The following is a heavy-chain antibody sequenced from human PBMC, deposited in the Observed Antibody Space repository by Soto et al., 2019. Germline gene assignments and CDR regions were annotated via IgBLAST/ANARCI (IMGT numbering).Heavy chain of an antibody. D-gene: IGHD5-12*01. CDR2: IIPIFGTA. CDR1: GGTFSSYT. Sequence: QVQLVQSGAEVKKPGSSVKVSCKASGGTFSSYTISWVRQAPGQGLEWMGGIIPIFGTANYAQKFQGRVTITADESTSTAYMELSSLRSEDTAVYYCARDVYSGYDWGGFDYWGQGTLVTVSS. CDR3: ARDVYSGYDWGGFDY. V-gene: IGHV1-69*01. J-gene: IGHJ4*02.